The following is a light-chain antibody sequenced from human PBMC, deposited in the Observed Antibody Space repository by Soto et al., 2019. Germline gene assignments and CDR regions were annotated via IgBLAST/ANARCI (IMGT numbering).Light chain of an antibody. CDR3: QSYDSSLSGRYV. J-gene: IGLJ1*01. Sequence: QSALTQPPSASGSLGPSVTISCTGTRSDIGGYNYVSWYLQYPGKAPKLMIYDVYKRPSGVPDRFSGSKSGNTASLTVSGLQAEDEADYYCQSYDSSLSGRYVFGTGTKLTVL. V-gene: IGLV2-8*01. CDR1: RSDIGGYNY. CDR2: DVY.